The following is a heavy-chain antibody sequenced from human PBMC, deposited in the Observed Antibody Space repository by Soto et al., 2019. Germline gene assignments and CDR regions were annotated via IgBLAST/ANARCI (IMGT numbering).Heavy chain of an antibody. Sequence: QVQMMQSGGEVKKPGASVKVSCKASGYTFTTYGISWVRQTPGQGLEWLGWISAYYGSTSYAQKVQGRATTTRDTSTSTAYMELRSLRSADTAVYYCVRGSEERSTIMLAYWGQGTLVTVSS. CDR1: GYTFTTYG. CDR3: VRGSEERSTIMLAY. V-gene: IGHV1-18*01. J-gene: IGHJ4*02. CDR2: ISAYYGST. D-gene: IGHD3-16*01.